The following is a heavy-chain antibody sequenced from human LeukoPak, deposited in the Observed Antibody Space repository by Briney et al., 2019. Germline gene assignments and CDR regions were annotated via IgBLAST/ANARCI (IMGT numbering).Heavy chain of an antibody. Sequence: GRSLRLSCAASGFTFDDYAMHWVRQAPGKGLEWASGISWNSGSIGYADSVKGRFTISRDNAKNSLYLQMNSLRAEDTALYYCAKDLGYSGYDGSGYYYGMDVWGQGTTVTVSS. J-gene: IGHJ6*02. CDR2: ISWNSGSI. V-gene: IGHV3-9*01. D-gene: IGHD5-12*01. CDR3: AKDLGYSGYDGSGYYYGMDV. CDR1: GFTFDDYA.